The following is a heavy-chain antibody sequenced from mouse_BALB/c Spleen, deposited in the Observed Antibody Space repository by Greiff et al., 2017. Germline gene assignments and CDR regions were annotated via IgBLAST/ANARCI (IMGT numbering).Heavy chain of an antibody. D-gene: IGHD1-1*01. J-gene: IGHJ4*01. V-gene: IGHV1-87*01. CDR3: AFYYGRAMDY. CDR1: GYTFTSYW. Sequence: VQLQQSGAELARPGASVKLSCKASGYTFTSYWMQWVKQRPGQGLEWIGAIYPGDGDTRYTQKFKGKATLTADKSSSTAYMQLSSLASEDSAVYYCAFYYGRAMDYWGQGTSVTVSS. CDR2: IYPGDGDT.